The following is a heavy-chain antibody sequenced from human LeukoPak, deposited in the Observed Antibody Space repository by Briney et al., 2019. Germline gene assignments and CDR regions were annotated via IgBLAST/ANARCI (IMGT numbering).Heavy chain of an antibody. V-gene: IGHV3-21*01. CDR3: ARDHMVRGVTALYYFDY. Sequence: PGGSLTLSCAPSGFTFSSYSMNGLRQAPGRGLEWVSSITSSSSYIYYADSVKGRFTISRDNAKNSLYLQMNSLRAEDTAVYYCARDHMVRGVTALYYFDYWGQGTLVTVSS. CDR2: ITSSSSYI. J-gene: IGHJ4*02. CDR1: GFTFSSYS. D-gene: IGHD3-10*01.